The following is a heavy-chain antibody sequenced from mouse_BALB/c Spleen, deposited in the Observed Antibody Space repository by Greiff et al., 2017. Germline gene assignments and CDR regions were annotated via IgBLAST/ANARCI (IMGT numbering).Heavy chain of an antibody. D-gene: IGHD2-14*01. J-gene: IGHJ4*01. V-gene: IGHV2-6-2*01. CDR2: IWSDGST. CDR1: GFSLTSYG. CDR3: ARRASYYRYEDYAMDY. Sequence: VQLVESGPDLVAPSQSLSITCTVSGFSLTSYGVHWVRQPPGKGLEWLVVIWSDGSTTYNSALKSRLSISKDNSKSQVFLKMNSLQTDDTAMYYCARRASYYRYEDYAMDYWGQGTSVTVSS.